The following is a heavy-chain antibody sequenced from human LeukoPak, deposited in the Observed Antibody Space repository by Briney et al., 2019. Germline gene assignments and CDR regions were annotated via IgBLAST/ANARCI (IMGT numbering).Heavy chain of an antibody. Sequence: GASVKVSCKASGGTFSSYAISWVRQAPGQGLEWMGGIIPIFGTANYAQKFQGRVTITADKSTSTAYMELSSLRSEDTAVYYCARDRGGGYSLGYFDYWGQGTLVTVSS. CDR2: IIPIFGTA. CDR3: ARDRGGGYSLGYFDY. D-gene: IGHD3-22*01. CDR1: GGTFSSYA. J-gene: IGHJ4*02. V-gene: IGHV1-69*06.